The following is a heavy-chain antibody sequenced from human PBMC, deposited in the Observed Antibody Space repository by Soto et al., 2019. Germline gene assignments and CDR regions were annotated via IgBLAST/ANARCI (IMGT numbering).Heavy chain of an antibody. V-gene: IGHV3-21*01. Sequence: EVQLVESGGGLVKPGGSLRLSCAASGFPFNEYAMNWVRQAPGKGLEWVSSISGSSRDIYYADSLKGRFTVSRNNAKNSLYLHMNRLRAEDTAMYYCATDPFGGGDSEWFDPWGQGTLVTVSS. CDR2: ISGSSRDI. CDR3: ATDPFGGGDSEWFDP. J-gene: IGHJ5*02. CDR1: GFPFNEYA. D-gene: IGHD2-21*02.